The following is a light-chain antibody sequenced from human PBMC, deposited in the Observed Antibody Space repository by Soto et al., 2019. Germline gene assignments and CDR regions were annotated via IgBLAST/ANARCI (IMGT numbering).Light chain of an antibody. CDR3: QQRNTWPLT. Sequence: EIVMTQSPATLSVSPGERATLSCRASQSVSSNLAWYQQKPGQAPRLLIYGASTRATGIPARFSGSRSGTEFTLTISSLEPEDFAVYYCQQRNTWPLTFGGGTKVEIK. CDR1: QSVSSN. J-gene: IGKJ4*01. CDR2: GAS. V-gene: IGKV3-15*01.